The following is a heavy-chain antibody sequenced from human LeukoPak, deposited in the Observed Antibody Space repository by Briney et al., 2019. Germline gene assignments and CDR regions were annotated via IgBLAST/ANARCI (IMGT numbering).Heavy chain of an antibody. CDR1: GDSITSGSYY. CDR2: IYYSGNT. CDR3: AGGLRYYGSGSYFMDY. D-gene: IGHD3-10*01. Sequence: SETLSLTCTVSGDSITSGSYYWAWIRQPPGRGLEWIGSIYYSGNTYYNPSLKSRVTISVDTSNNEFSLRLTSVTAADTAVYYCAGGLRYYGSGSYFMDYWGQGTLVTVSS. V-gene: IGHV4-39*07. J-gene: IGHJ4*02.